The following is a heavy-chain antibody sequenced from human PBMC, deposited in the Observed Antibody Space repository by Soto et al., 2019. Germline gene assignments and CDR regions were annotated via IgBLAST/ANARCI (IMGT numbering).Heavy chain of an antibody. CDR3: AKSKGGGDYGDYGAYYYYYMDV. J-gene: IGHJ6*03. CDR2: ISGSGGST. Sequence: EVQLLESGGGLVQPGGSLRLSCAASGFTFSSYAMSWVRQAPGKGLEWVSAISGSGGSTYYADSVKGRFTISRDNSKNTVYLQMNSLRAEDTAVYYCAKSKGGGDYGDYGAYYYYYMDVWGKGTTVTVSS. V-gene: IGHV3-23*01. CDR1: GFTFSSYA. D-gene: IGHD4-17*01.